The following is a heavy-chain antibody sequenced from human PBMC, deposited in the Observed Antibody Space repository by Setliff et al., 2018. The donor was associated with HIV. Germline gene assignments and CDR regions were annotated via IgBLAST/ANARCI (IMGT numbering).Heavy chain of an antibody. CDR3: ARDRGLGSSSPGRYYYVDV. CDR1: GFIFSNYE. D-gene: IGHD6-13*01. V-gene: IGHV3-48*03. CDR2: ISSSGDTL. J-gene: IGHJ6*03. Sequence: GGSLRLSCAASGFIFSNYEMNWVRQAPGKGLEWVSYISSSGDTLHYADSVQGRFTISRDNAENSLYLQMHSLRGEDTAVYYCARDRGLGSSSPGRYYYVDVWGQGTTVTVSS.